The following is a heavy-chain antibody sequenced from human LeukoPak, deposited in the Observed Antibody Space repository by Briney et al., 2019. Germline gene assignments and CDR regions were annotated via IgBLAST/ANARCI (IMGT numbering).Heavy chain of an antibody. CDR2: IKPDGSEG. V-gene: IGHV3-7*01. CDR3: AREGDYSNSIGVFDP. CDR1: GFTFSSHW. J-gene: IGHJ5*02. D-gene: IGHD4-11*01. Sequence: GGSLRLSCAASGFTFSSHWMNWVRQAPGKGLEWVANIKPDGSEGYYVDSVKGRFTISRDNAKNSLYLQMNSLRAEDTAVYYCAREGDYSNSIGVFDPWGQGTLVTVSS.